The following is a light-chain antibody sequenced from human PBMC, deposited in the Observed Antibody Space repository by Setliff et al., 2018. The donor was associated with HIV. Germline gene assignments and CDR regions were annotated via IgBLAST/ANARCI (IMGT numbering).Light chain of an antibody. J-gene: IGLJ1*01. CDR1: SSDVGSYSY. V-gene: IGLV2-14*03. CDR3: SSHRDTNTLEV. Sequence: SALTQPASVSGSPGQSITISCTGTSSDVGSYSYVSWYQQHPGKAPKLMIYDVTYRPSGVSNRFSGSKSGNTASLTISGLQAEDEADYYCSSHRDTNTLEVFGTGTKVTVL. CDR2: DVT.